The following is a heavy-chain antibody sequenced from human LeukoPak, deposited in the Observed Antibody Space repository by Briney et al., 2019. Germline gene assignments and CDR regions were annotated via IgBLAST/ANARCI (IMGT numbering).Heavy chain of an antibody. CDR3: ARSNNYYASSGYYAKTRRDFGY. Sequence: ASVKVSCKTSGYTFTSYYMHWVRQAPGQGLEWMGIINLSGGSTSYAQKFQGRVTMTRATSTSTVYMELSSLRSEDTAVYYCARSNNYYASSGYYAKTRRDFGYWGQGTLVAVSS. CDR1: GYTFTSYY. V-gene: IGHV1-46*01. CDR2: INLSGGST. D-gene: IGHD3-22*01. J-gene: IGHJ4*02.